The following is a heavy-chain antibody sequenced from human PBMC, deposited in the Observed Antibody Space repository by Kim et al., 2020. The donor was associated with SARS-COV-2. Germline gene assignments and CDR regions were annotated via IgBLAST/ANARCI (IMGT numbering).Heavy chain of an antibody. Sequence: SETLSLTCSVSGGSIRSGGKFWTWIRQHPAKGLESIVYISYSGNSHYSPSLRSRVSISLQTSENQFSLELTSVTAADTAVYYCARGQPLDYWGQGSLVTVSS. D-gene: IGHD2-2*01. CDR1: GGSIRSGGKF. CDR2: ISYSGNS. CDR3: ARGQPLDY. V-gene: IGHV4-31*03. J-gene: IGHJ4*02.